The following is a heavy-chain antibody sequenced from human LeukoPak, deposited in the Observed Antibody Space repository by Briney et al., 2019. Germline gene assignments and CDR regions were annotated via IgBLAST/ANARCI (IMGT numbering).Heavy chain of an antibody. D-gene: IGHD2-15*01. V-gene: IGHV4-39*07. CDR2: IFYSGST. CDR3: ARVRYCSGGSCAGYYYYYYMDV. Sequence: SETLSLTCTVSSGSISTSNYYWGWVRQPPGKALEWIGNIFYSGSTYYSPSLKSRVTISLDTSRNQFSLKLSSVTAADTAVYYCARVRYCSGGSCAGYYYYYYMDVWGKGTTVTVSS. J-gene: IGHJ6*03. CDR1: SGSISTSNYY.